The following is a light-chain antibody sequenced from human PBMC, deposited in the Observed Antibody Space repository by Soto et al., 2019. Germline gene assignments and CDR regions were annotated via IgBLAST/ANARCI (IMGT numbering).Light chain of an antibody. J-gene: IGKJ1*01. Sequence: DIQVTQSPPTLSASVGDSVTITCRTSHYVSSWLAWYQHKLGKAPKLLIYKASTLESGDPARFSGSGTGTEFALTINRLQADDFATYYCQQYDEYPRTFGQGAKV. CDR3: QQYDEYPRT. CDR1: HYVSSW. V-gene: IGKV1-5*03. CDR2: KAS.